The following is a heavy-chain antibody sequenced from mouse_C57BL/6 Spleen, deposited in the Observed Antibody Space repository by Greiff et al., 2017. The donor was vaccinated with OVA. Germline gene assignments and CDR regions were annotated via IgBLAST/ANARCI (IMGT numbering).Heavy chain of an antibody. CDR2: INPSSGYT. CDR1: GYTFTSYT. J-gene: IGHJ2*01. Sequence: QVQLQQSGAELVRPGASVKMSCTASGYTFTSYTMHWVKQRPGQGLEWIGYINPSSGYTKYNQKFKDKATLTADKSSSTGYMQLSSLTSEDSAVYYCATGYFDYWGQGTTLTVSS. V-gene: IGHV1-4*01. CDR3: ATGYFDY.